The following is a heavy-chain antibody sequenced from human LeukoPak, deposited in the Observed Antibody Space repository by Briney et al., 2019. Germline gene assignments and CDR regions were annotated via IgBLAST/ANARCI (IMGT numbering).Heavy chain of an antibody. J-gene: IGHJ4*02. CDR2: INQDGSVT. CDR1: GLSFSSYW. D-gene: IGHD6-13*01. Sequence: GGSLRLSCTASGLSFSSYWMSWVRQTPEKGLEFVANINQDGSVTNYVDSLKGRCTISRDNAKKSLYLEIRSLRADDTALYYCARDPGSSSFDLWGQGTLVTVSS. CDR3: ARDPGSSSFDL. V-gene: IGHV3-7*01.